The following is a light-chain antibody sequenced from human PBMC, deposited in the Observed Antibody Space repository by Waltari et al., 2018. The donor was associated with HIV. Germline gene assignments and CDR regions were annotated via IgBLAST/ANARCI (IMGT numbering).Light chain of an antibody. CDR2: LAS. J-gene: IGKJ2*01. CDR1: QSPVYRNGYNY. V-gene: IGKV2-28*01. CDR3: MQPLDTPFT. Sequence: IVMTQSPLSLPVTPREPAPIPCRSRQSPVYRNGYNYLDWYLQKPGQSPRLLIYLASNRASGVPDRFSGSGSGTEFTLKISRVEPEDVGVYFCMQPLDTPFTFGQGTKLEIK.